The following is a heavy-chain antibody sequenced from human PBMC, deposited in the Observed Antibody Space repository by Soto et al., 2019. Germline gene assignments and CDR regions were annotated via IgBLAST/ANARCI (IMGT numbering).Heavy chain of an antibody. Sequence: GGSLRLSCAASGFTFSSYGMHWVRQAPGKGLEWVAVISYDGSNKYYADSVKGRFTISRDNSKNTLYLQMNSLRAEDTAVYYCAKSEYYYGSGSYLRFCYFDYWGQGTLVTVSS. CDR3: AKSEYYYGSGSYLRFCYFDY. J-gene: IGHJ4*02. CDR1: GFTFSSYG. V-gene: IGHV3-30*18. CDR2: ISYDGSNK. D-gene: IGHD3-10*01.